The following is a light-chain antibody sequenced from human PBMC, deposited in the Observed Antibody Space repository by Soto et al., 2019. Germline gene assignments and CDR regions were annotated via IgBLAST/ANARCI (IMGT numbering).Light chain of an antibody. J-gene: IGKJ4*01. CDR1: QDINNY. CDR3: QQYVDLPPT. Sequence: DIHMTQSPSSLSASVGDRVTISCQASQDINNYLNWYQQKPGKAPKLLIYDASKLETGVPSRFSGSGSGTDFTFTISSLQPEDIATYYCQQYVDLPPTFGGGTKVDIK. V-gene: IGKV1-33*01. CDR2: DAS.